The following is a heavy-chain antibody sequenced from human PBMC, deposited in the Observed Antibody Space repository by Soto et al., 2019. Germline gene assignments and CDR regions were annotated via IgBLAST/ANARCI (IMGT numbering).Heavy chain of an antibody. CDR3: ARSSMVTVDYFDF. D-gene: IGHD5-18*01. V-gene: IGHV4-59*11. Sequence: SDTLPLTCSVSGDSLKNHYWAWIRHSPGKGLEWIGNIYDSGSTNYSPALKSRVSMSVDTSKNLFSLKMNSVTAADTAVYYCARSSMVTVDYFDFWGQGTVVIVSS. J-gene: IGHJ4*02. CDR2: IYDSGST. CDR1: GDSLKNHY.